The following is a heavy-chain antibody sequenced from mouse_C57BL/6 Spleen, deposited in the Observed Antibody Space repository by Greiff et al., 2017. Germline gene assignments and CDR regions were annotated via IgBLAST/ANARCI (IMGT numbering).Heavy chain of an antibody. CDR3: TREENYDVRFAY. CDR2: IYPGNSDT. D-gene: IGHD2-4*01. J-gene: IGHJ3*01. CDR1: GYTFTSYW. V-gene: IGHV1-5*01. Sequence: EVQLQQSGTVLARPGASVKMSCKTSGYTFTSYWMHWVKQRPGQGLEWKGAIYPGNSDTSYNQKFKGKAKLTAVTSASTAYMELSSLTNEDSAVYYCTREENYDVRFAYWGQGTLVTVSA.